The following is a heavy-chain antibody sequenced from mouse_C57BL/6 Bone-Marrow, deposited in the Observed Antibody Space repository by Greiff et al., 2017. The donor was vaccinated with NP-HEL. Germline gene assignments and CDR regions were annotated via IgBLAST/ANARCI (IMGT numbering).Heavy chain of an antibody. CDR2: ISNLAYSI. J-gene: IGHJ4*01. V-gene: IGHV5-15*01. CDR3: ARTPKGYYYAMDY. CDR1: GFTFSDYG. Sequence: DVMLVESGGGLVQPGGSLKLSCAASGFTFSDYGMAWVRQAPRKGPEWVAFISNLAYSIYYADTVTGRFTISRENAKNTLYLEMSSLRSEDTAMYYCARTPKGYYYAMDYWGQGTSVTVSS.